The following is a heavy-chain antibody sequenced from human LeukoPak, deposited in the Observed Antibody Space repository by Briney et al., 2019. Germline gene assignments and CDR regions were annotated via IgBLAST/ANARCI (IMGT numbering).Heavy chain of an antibody. V-gene: IGHV1-24*01. CDR1: GYTLTELS. Sequence: GASVKVSCKVSGYTLTELSMHWVRQAPGKGLEWMGGFDPEDGETIYAQKFQGRVTMTEDTSTDTAYMELSSLRSEDTAVYYCATAHCSSTSCYKGDAFDIWGQGTMVTVSA. CDR3: ATAHCSSTSCYKGDAFDI. J-gene: IGHJ3*02. CDR2: FDPEDGET. D-gene: IGHD2-2*02.